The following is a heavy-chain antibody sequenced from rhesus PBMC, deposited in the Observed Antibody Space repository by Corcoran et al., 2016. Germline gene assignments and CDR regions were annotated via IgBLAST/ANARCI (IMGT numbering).Heavy chain of an antibody. J-gene: IGHJ4*01. CDR1: GCSISGGYD. D-gene: IGHD4-23*01. CDR2: FYGNSGST. CDR3: ARNTSGTLEVDGYYFDY. V-gene: IGHV4-76*01. Sequence: QVQLQESGPGVVKPSETLSLTCAFSGCSISGGYDWSWIRQPPGKGLEWIEYFYGNSGSTNYNSTLKNGVTCSKHAARSELSLKLSPGTAADSDVYYCARNTSGTLEVDGYYFDYWGHGVVVTVTS.